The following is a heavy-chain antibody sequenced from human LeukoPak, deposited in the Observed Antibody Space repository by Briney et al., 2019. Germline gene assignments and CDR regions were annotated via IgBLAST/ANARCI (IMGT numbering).Heavy chain of an antibody. J-gene: IGHJ5*02. CDR3: ARSSEGNWFDP. V-gene: IGHV4-38-2*01. CDR2: IYHSGST. Sequence: SETLSLTCAAYGGSFSGYYWGWIRQPPGKGLEWIGSIYHSGSTYYNPSLKSRVTISVDTSKNQFSLKLSSVTAADTAVYYCARSSEGNWFDPWGQGTLVTVSS. D-gene: IGHD3-10*01. CDR1: GGSFSGYY.